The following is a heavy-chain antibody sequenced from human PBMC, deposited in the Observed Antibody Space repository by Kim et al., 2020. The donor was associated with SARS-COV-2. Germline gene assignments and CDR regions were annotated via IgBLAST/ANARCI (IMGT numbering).Heavy chain of an antibody. CDR3: ARARDHYALGSYDYYYDNYLDV. Sequence: WGSLRLSCAASGLTFTRFYIHWVRQAPGKGLEWVAFIWNNGSNKYYAYSVRGRFTISSDNSKNTVYLEMSDLRAEDTAIYYCARARDHYALGSYDYYYDNYLDVCGKGPSVTVS. CDR1: GLTFTRFY. D-gene: IGHD3-10*01. CDR2: IWNNGSNK. J-gene: IGHJ6*03. V-gene: IGHV3-33*01.